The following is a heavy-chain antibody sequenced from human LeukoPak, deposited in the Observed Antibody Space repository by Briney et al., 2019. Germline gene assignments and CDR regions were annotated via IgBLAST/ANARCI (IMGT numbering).Heavy chain of an antibody. D-gene: IGHD5-18*01. Sequence: SETLSLTCTVSGGSIRNTDYYWGWIRQPPGKGLEWIGYIYYSGDTTYNPSLKSRVTISVDTSKSQFSLRLTSVTPADTAVYYCARVGYSSDFDYWGQGILVTVSS. J-gene: IGHJ4*02. CDR1: GGSIRNTDYY. V-gene: IGHV4-61*08. CDR3: ARVGYSSDFDY. CDR2: IYYSGDT.